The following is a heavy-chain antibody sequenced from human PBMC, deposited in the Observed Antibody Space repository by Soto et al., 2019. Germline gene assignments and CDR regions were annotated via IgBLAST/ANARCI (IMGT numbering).Heavy chain of an antibody. CDR1: GGSISSYY. Sequence: SETLSLTCTVSGGSISSYYWSWIRQPPGKGLEWIGYIYYSGSTNYNPSLKSRVTISVDTSKNQFSLKLSSVTAADTAVYYCARVAAAAFYDAFDIWGQGTMVTVSS. J-gene: IGHJ3*02. CDR2: IYYSGST. D-gene: IGHD6-13*01. CDR3: ARVAAAAFYDAFDI. V-gene: IGHV4-59*01.